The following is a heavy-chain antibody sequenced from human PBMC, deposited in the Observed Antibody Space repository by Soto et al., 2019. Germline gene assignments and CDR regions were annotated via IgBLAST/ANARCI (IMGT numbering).Heavy chain of an antibody. D-gene: IGHD3-22*01. V-gene: IGHV3-23*01. CDR3: AKDPTSYDSSAQFDS. CDR2: ISGGGGST. J-gene: IGHJ4*02. CDR1: GFSFNIFA. Sequence: GGSLRLSCAASGFSFNIFAMNWVRQAPGKGLEWVSGISGGGGSTYYADSVKGRFTISRDNSNNTLYLQMNSLRAEDTAVYYCAKDPTSYDSSAQFDSWGQGTLVTGSS.